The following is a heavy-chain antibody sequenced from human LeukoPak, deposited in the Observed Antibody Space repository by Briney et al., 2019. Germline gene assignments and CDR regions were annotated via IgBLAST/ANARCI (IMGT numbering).Heavy chain of an antibody. Sequence: SETLSLTCTVSGGSISSYYWSWIRQPPGKGLEWIGYIYYSGSTNYNPSLKSRVTISVDTSKNQFSLKLSSVIAADTAVYYCAGGYSYGSTYYYMDVWGKGTTVTISS. V-gene: IGHV4-59*01. CDR1: GGSISSYY. D-gene: IGHD5-18*01. CDR2: IYYSGST. CDR3: AGGYSYGSTYYYMDV. J-gene: IGHJ6*03.